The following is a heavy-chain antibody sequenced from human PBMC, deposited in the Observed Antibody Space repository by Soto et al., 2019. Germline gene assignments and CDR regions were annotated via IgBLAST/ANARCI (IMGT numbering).Heavy chain of an antibody. CDR2: ISYDGSNK. CDR3: AKDYGDFWDPLDY. Sequence: GGSLRLSCAASGFTFSSYGMHWVRQAPGKGLEWVAVISYDGSNKYYADSVKGRFTISRDNSKNTLYLQMNSLRAEDTAVYYCAKDYGDFWDPLDYWGQGTLVTVSS. CDR1: GFTFSSYG. D-gene: IGHD4-17*01. V-gene: IGHV3-30*18. J-gene: IGHJ4*02.